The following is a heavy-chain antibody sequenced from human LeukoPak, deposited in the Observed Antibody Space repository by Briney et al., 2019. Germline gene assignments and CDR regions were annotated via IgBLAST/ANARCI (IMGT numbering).Heavy chain of an antibody. Sequence: GGSLRLSCAASGFTFSDYYMRWLRQAPGKGLECVSYISRSGSTIYYADSVKGRFTISRDNAQNPLYLQMNRLRAEDTAVYYCARESGDYVLGSYRYDRVDYWGQGTLVTVSS. CDR2: ISRSGSTI. J-gene: IGHJ4*02. CDR3: ARESGDYVLGSYRYDRVDY. CDR1: GFTFSDYY. D-gene: IGHD3-16*02. V-gene: IGHV3-11*01.